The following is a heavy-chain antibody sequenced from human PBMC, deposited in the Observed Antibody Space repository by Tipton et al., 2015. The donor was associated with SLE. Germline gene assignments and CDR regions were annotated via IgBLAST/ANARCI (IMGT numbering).Heavy chain of an antibody. CDR1: GFRFDDSF. J-gene: IGHJ4*02. D-gene: IGHD3-9*01. CDR2: ISYHSADT. Sequence: YLRLSCAASGFRFDDSFMFWVRQVQWRNLEWVSLISYHSADTYYADTVKGRITIARDNTKSSLYLQMNDLRVDDTAHYYCVRKGDWVPDSWGQGILVAVSS. V-gene: IGHV3-43D*03. CDR3: VRKGDWVPDS.